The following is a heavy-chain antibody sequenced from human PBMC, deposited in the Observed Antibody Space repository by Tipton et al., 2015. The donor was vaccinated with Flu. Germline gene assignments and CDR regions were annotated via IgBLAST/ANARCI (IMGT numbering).Heavy chain of an antibody. V-gene: IGHV3-73*01. CDR3: TRNHGYNFPQIVYGMVV. Sequence: QLVQSGGGLVQPGGSLKLSCAASGFTFSGSAMHWVRQASGKGLEWVGRIRSKANSYATAYAASVKGRFTISRDDSKNTAYLQMNSLKTEDTAVYYCTRNHGYNFPQIVYGMVVWGQGP. CDR1: GFTFSGSA. CDR2: IRSKANSYAT. J-gene: IGHJ6*02. D-gene: IGHD5-24*01.